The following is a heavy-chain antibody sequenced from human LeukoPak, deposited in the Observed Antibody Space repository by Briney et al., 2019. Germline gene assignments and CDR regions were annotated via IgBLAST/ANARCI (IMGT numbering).Heavy chain of an antibody. CDR2: ISDSGSNV. D-gene: IGHD6-6*01. CDR1: GFTFSSYI. V-gene: IGHV3-21*01. J-gene: IGHJ4*02. Sequence: GGSLRLSCAASGFTFSSYIMNWVRQAPGKGLEWVSSISDSGSNVYYTDSVKGRFTISRDNAKNSLYLQMNSLRAEDTAVYYCAKEGRSSTPGYWGQGTLVTVSS. CDR3: AKEGRSSTPGY.